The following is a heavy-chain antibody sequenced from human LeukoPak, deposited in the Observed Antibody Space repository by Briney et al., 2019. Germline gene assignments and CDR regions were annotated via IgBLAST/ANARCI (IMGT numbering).Heavy chain of an antibody. CDR1: TSR. V-gene: IGHV1-18*01. CDR3: ARESLGSPFYGSGTVY. CDR2: IGTYGGDT. D-gene: IGHD3-10*01. Sequence: GASVKVSCKATSRISWVRQAPGQGLEWMGWIGTYGGDTYYAQKFQGRITVTTDTSTGTVYMELRNLRSDDTAVYYCARESLGSPFYGSGTVYWGQGTLVTVSS. J-gene: IGHJ4*02.